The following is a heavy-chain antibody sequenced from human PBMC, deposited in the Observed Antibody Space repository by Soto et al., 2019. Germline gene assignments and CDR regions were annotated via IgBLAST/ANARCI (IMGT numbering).Heavy chain of an antibody. CDR1: GGSISSTSHY. J-gene: IGHJ5*02. D-gene: IGHD1-7*01. V-gene: IGHV4-39*01. Sequence: QLQLQESGPGLVKPSETLSLTCTVSGGSISSTSHYWAWIRQPPGKGLEWNGSMYYSGSTYDDPSLKGRVTIFVDTSKNQFSLKLSSVTAADTAMYYCARHSKNWNSSWLDPWGQGSLVTVSS. CDR3: ARHSKNWNSSWLDP. CDR2: MYYSGST.